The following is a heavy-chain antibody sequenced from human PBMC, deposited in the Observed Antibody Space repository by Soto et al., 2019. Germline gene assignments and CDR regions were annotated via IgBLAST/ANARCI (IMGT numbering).Heavy chain of an antibody. D-gene: IGHD3-10*01. Sequence: ASVKVSCKASGYTFTSYAMHWVRQAPGQRLEWMGWINAGNGNTKYSQKFQGRVTITRDTSASTAYMELSSLRSEDTAVYYCARPPPNKKYGSGSYYVFDYWGQGTLVTVSS. V-gene: IGHV1-3*01. CDR1: GYTFTSYA. CDR2: INAGNGNT. J-gene: IGHJ4*02. CDR3: ARPPPNKKYGSGSYYVFDY.